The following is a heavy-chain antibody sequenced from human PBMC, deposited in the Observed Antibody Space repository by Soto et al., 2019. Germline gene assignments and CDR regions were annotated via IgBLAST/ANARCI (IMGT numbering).Heavy chain of an antibody. CDR2: IYYSGST. CDR1: GGSISSGDYY. Sequence: SETLSLTCTVSGGSISSGDYYWSWIRQPPGKGLEWIGYIYYSGSTYYNPSLKSRVTISVDTSKNQFSLKLSSVTAADTAVYYWARVPITGTTIDYWGQGTLVTVSS. D-gene: IGHD1-7*01. CDR3: ARVPITGTTIDY. V-gene: IGHV4-30-4*01. J-gene: IGHJ4*02.